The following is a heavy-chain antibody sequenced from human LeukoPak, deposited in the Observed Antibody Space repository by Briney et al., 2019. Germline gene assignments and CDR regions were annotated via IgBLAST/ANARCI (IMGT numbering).Heavy chain of an antibody. V-gene: IGHV3-7*03. CDR1: GFTFSSYW. CDR3: AKDKRPAAIPFDY. Sequence: GGSLRLSCAASGFTFSSYWMSWVRQAPGKGLEWVANIKQDGSEKYYVDSVKGRFTISRDNAKNSLYLQMNSLRAEDTAVYYCAKDKRPAAIPFDYWGQGTLVTVSS. J-gene: IGHJ4*02. D-gene: IGHD2-2*02. CDR2: IKQDGSEK.